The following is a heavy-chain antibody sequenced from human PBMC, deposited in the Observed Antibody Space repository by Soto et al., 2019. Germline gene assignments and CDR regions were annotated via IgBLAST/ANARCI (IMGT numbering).Heavy chain of an antibody. CDR3: AKASEWFFGKWFDP. D-gene: IGHD3-3*01. CDR1: GFSFTDFG. V-gene: IGHV3-23*01. CDR2: ISGTGGRT. J-gene: IGHJ5*02. Sequence: PGRSLRLSCAASGFSFTDFGMSWVRQPPGKGLEWVSSISGTGGRTHYADSVKGRFSISRDNSRNTLSLQMNSLRAEDTALYYCAKASEWFFGKWFDPWGQGTLVTVSS.